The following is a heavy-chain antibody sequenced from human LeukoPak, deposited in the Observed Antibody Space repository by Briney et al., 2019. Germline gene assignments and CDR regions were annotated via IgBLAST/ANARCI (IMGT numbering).Heavy chain of an antibody. CDR2: IYYSGST. V-gene: IGHV4-59*01. CDR1: GGSISSYY. CDR3: AREVYYYGSGSYYLDY. Sequence: SETLSLTCTVSGGSISSYYWSWLRQPPGKGLEWIGYIYYSGSTNYNPSLKSRVTISVDTSKNQFSLKLSSVTAADTAVYYCAREVYYYGSGSYYLDYWGQGTLVTVSS. J-gene: IGHJ4*02. D-gene: IGHD3-10*01.